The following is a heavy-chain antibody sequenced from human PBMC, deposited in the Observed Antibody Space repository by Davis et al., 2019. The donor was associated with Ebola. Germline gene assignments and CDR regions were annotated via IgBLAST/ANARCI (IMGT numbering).Heavy chain of an antibody. D-gene: IGHD6-13*01. V-gene: IGHV5-10-1*01. CDR3: ARHGTIAAAVGSYYYGMDV. CDR1: GYSFTSYW. Sequence: GESLKISCKGSGYSFTSYWISWVRQMPGKGLEWMGRIDPSDSYTNYSPSFQGHVTISADKSISTAYLQWISLKASDTAMYYCARHGTIAAAVGSYYYGMDVWGQGTTVTVSS. CDR2: IDPSDSYT. J-gene: IGHJ6*02.